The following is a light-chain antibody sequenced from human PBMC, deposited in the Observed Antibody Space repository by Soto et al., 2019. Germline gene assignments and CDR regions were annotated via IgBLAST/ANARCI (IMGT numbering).Light chain of an antibody. CDR3: MQALQTPRT. V-gene: IGKV2-28*01. CDR2: LGS. CDR1: QSLLHSNGYNY. Sequence: DIVMTQSPLSLPVTPGEPASISCRSSQSLLHSNGYNYLDWYLQKPGQSPQLLIYLGSKGASGVPDRFRGSGSGTDFTLEISRVEPEDVGVYYCMQALQTPRTFGGGTRVEIK. J-gene: IGKJ4*01.